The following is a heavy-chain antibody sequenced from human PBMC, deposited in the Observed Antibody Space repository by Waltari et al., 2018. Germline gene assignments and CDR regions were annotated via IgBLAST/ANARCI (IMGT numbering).Heavy chain of an antibody. V-gene: IGHV4-39*01. CDR2: ISYTGAT. Sequence: QLQLQESGPGLVKPSETLSLTCSVSGGSIPNNRHHWGWIRQPPGQGPEWIATISYTGATYSSPSLQSRLTMSRDTSKNQLSLTLGSVTAADTAVYYCATYIGASVGTAAFDVWGQGTMVTVSS. CDR1: GGSIPNNRHH. D-gene: IGHD5-12*01. J-gene: IGHJ3*01. CDR3: ATYIGASVGTAAFDV.